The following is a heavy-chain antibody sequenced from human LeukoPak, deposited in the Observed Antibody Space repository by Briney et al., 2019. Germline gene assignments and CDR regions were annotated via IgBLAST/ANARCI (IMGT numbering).Heavy chain of an antibody. CDR1: GFTFSSYS. D-gene: IGHD2-15*01. J-gene: IGHJ6*02. V-gene: IGHV3-21*01. Sequence: GGSLRLSCAASGFTFSSYSMNWVRQAPGKGLEWVSSISSSSSYIYYADSVKGRFTISRDNAKNSLCLQMNSLRAEDTAVYYCAREEDCSGGSCYFQDYGMDVWGQGTTVTVSS. CDR3: AREEDCSGGSCYFQDYGMDV. CDR2: ISSSSSYI.